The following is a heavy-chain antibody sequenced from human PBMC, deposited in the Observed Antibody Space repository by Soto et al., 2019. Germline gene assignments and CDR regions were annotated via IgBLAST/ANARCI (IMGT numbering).Heavy chain of an antibody. CDR3: ARDHRGYSGTTAWAIFDP. D-gene: IGHD1-26*01. Sequence: QVQLVQSGAEVKKPGASVKVSCKASGYTFTSYGISWVRQAPGQGLEWMGWISAYNGNTNYAQKLQGRVTMTTDTSTSTADMELRSLRSDDTAVYYCARDHRGYSGTTAWAIFDPWGQGTLVTVSS. CDR1: GYTFTSYG. V-gene: IGHV1-18*04. CDR2: ISAYNGNT. J-gene: IGHJ5*02.